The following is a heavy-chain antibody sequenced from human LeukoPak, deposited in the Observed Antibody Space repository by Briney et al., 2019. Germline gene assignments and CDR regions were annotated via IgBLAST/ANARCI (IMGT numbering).Heavy chain of an antibody. Sequence: SETLSLTCIVSGDSLSGYNWSWIRQPAGKGLEWIGRIYTSGSTNYNPSLKSRVTMSVDTSKNQFSLKLSSVTAADTAVYYCARVRVGSNWNYGSFDYWGQGTLVTVSS. J-gene: IGHJ4*02. CDR1: GDSLSGYN. CDR2: IYTSGST. D-gene: IGHD1-7*01. CDR3: ARVRVGSNWNYGSFDY. V-gene: IGHV4-4*07.